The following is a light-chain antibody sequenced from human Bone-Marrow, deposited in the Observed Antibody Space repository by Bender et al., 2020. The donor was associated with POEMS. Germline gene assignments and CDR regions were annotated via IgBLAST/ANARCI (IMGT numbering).Light chain of an antibody. CDR1: SIGRYP. J-gene: IGLJ3*02. CDR2: SDD. V-gene: IGLV1-44*01. Sequence: QSVLTQPPSASGTPGQRVTISCSGGSIGRYPINWYQQLPGTAPRLVIYSDDRRPSGVPNRFSASKSGPSASVAIGGRQCEDAADYYCATWEDRLKAWLFGRGTKLTVL. CDR3: ATWEDRLKAWL.